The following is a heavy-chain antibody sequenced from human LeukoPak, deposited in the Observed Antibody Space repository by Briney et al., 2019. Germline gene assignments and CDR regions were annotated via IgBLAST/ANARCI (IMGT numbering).Heavy chain of an antibody. D-gene: IGHD3-16*01. CDR1: GFTFSSYG. V-gene: IGHV3-33*01. CDR3: ARDLGGVSFDY. J-gene: IGHJ4*02. Sequence: PGRSLRLSCAASGFTFSSYGMHWVRQAPGKGPEWVAVIWYDGSNKYYADSVKGRFTISRDNSKNTLYLQMNSLRAEDTAVYYCARDLGGVSFDYWGQGTLVTVSS. CDR2: IWYDGSNK.